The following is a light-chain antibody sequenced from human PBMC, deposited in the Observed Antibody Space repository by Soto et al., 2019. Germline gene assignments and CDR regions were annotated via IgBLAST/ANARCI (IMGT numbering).Light chain of an antibody. J-gene: IGLJ3*02. CDR1: SSDVGSYNL. CDR3: CSYSGSSTFAV. CDR2: EVS. V-gene: IGLV2-23*02. Sequence: QSVLTQPASVSGSPGQSITISCTGTSSDVGSYNLVSWYQQHPGKAPKLMIYEVSKRPSGVSNRFSGSKSGNTASLTISGRQADEEADYYCCSYSGSSTFAVFGGGTKLTVL.